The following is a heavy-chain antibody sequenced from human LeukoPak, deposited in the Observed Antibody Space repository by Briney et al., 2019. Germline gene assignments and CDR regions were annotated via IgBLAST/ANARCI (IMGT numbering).Heavy chain of an antibody. CDR3: VRRGYCDGIGGCHSNPFDI. J-gene: IGHJ3*02. V-gene: IGHV5-51*01. D-gene: IGHD2-21*01. CDR1: GYSFTSGYSFAAYW. CDR2: VYPGDSDT. Sequence: SGESLKISCKGSGYSFTSGYSFAAYWIGWVRQMPGKGLEWMGIVYPGDSDTRYSPSFQGQVTISVDTSISTAYLQWSSLKASDTAIYYCVRRGYCDGIGGCHSNPFDIWGQGTVVTVSS.